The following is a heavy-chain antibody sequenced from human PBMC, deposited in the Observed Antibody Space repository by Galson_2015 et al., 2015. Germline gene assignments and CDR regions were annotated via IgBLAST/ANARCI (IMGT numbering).Heavy chain of an antibody. J-gene: IGHJ6*02. Sequence: SLRLSCAAPGFTFSSFGIHWVRQAPGKGLEWVAFIWDDGSNKYYADSVKGRFTISRDNSKNTLYLQMSSLRAEDTAVFYCARGPITLVRGNFGMDVWGQGATVTVSS. V-gene: IGHV3-33*01. D-gene: IGHD3-10*01. CDR1: GFTFSSFG. CDR2: IWDDGSNK. CDR3: ARGPITLVRGNFGMDV.